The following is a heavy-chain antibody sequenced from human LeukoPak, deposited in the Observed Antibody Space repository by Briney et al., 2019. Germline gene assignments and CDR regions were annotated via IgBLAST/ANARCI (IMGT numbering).Heavy chain of an antibody. Sequence: ASVKVSCKAPGYTFTGYNVHWVRQAPGQGLEWMGRINLNSGDTDFAQNFQDRVTLTRATSVTTAFMELSSLRFDDTALYYCASPFQSASDTFDIWGQGTMVTVSS. CDR3: ASPFQSASDTFDI. D-gene: IGHD3-16*01. V-gene: IGHV1-2*06. CDR2: INLNSGDT. CDR1: GYTFTGYN. J-gene: IGHJ3*02.